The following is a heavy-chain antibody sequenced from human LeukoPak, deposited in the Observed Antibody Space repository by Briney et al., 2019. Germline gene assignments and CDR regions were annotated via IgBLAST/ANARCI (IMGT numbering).Heavy chain of an antibody. CDR3: AREGATTVTYDY. CDR2: IKQDGSEK. Sequence: GGSLRLSCAASGFTFSSYAMSWVRQAPVKGLEWVANIKQDGSEKYYVDSVKGRFTISRDNAKNSLYLQMNSLRAEDMAVYYCAREGATTVTYDYWGQGTLVTVSS. J-gene: IGHJ4*02. D-gene: IGHD4-17*01. CDR1: GFTFSSYA. V-gene: IGHV3-7*01.